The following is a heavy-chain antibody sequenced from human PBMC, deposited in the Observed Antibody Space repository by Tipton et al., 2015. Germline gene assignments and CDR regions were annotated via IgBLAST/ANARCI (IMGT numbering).Heavy chain of an antibody. J-gene: IGHJ4*02. Sequence: SLRLSCAASGFTFSSYAMSWVRQAPEKGLEWVSAISGSGGNTYYADSVKGRFTISRDNSKNTLYLQMISLRAEDTAVYYCARSGSYLKHYFDYWGQGTLVTVSS. CDR2: ISGSGGNT. D-gene: IGHD1-26*01. CDR1: GFTFSSYA. CDR3: ARSGSYLKHYFDY. V-gene: IGHV3-23*01.